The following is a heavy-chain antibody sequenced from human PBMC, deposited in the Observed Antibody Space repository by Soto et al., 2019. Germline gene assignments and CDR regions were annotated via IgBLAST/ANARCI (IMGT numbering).Heavy chain of an antibody. D-gene: IGHD6-13*01. CDR1: GGTFSRYT. V-gene: IGHV1-69*08. Sequence: QVQLVQSGAEVKKPGSSVKVSCKASGGTFSRYTITWVRQAPGQGLEWMGRIIPMVDIANYAQKFQGRVTITADKSTSTGYMELSSLRSEDTAVYYCAREAHCSSWYFDSWGQGTLVTVSS. CDR2: IIPMVDIA. CDR3: AREAHCSSWYFDS. J-gene: IGHJ4*02.